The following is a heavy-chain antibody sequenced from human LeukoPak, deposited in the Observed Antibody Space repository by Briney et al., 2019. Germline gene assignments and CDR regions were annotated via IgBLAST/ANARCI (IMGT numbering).Heavy chain of an antibody. CDR1: GFIFSHYG. CDR3: ARELSQIVWGGLDY. D-gene: IGHD2-21*01. V-gene: IGHV3-33*05. J-gene: IGHJ4*02. CDR2: IQNDASTE. Sequence: GGSLRLSCAASGFIFSHYGMHWVRQAPGKGLEWVAVIQNDASTENFADSVKGRFTISRDNSKNTVSLQMNSLRVEDTAVYYCARELSQIVWGGLDYGGQGTLVSVSS.